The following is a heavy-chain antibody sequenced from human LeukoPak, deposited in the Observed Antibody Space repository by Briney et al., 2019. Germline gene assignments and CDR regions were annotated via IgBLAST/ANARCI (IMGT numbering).Heavy chain of an antibody. D-gene: IGHD2-21*02. V-gene: IGHV5-51*01. CDR1: GYICSNYW. Sequence: GESLKISCEGSGYICSNYWIGWVRQMPGKGLEWMGIIYPGDYETRYSPSFQGLVTISVDKSISTAYLQWSSLKASDTAMYYCAIPPGYCGNDCSFDHWGQGTLVTVSS. CDR3: AIPPGYCGNDCSFDH. J-gene: IGHJ4*02. CDR2: IYPGDYET.